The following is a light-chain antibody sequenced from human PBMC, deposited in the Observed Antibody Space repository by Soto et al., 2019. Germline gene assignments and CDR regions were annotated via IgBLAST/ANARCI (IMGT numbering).Light chain of an antibody. V-gene: IGLV1-40*01. CDR2: GNI. J-gene: IGLJ2*01. CDR1: SSNIGAGYD. Sequence: QAVVTQPPSVSGAPGQRVTISCTGSSSNIGAGYDIHWYQQLPGTAPKLLIYGNINRPSGVPDRFSGSKSGTSASLAITGLQAEDEADYYCQSYDSSLSGAVVFGGGTTVTVL. CDR3: QSYDSSLSGAVV.